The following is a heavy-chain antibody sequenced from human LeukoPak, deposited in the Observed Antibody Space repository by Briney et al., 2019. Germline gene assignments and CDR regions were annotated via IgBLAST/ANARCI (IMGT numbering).Heavy chain of an antibody. CDR3: ARDTRYYYDSSGVDY. Sequence: ASVKVSCKASGYTFTGYYMHWVRQAPGQGLEWMGWINPNSGGTNYAQQFQGRVTMTKDTSITTAYMELSRLRSDDTAVYCGARDTRYYYDSSGVDYWGQGTLVTVSS. J-gene: IGHJ4*02. CDR2: INPNSGGT. D-gene: IGHD3-22*01. CDR1: GYTFTGYY. V-gene: IGHV1-2*02.